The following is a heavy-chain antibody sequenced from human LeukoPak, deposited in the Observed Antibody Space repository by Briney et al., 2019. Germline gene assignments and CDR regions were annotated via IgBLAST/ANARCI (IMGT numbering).Heavy chain of an antibody. CDR1: GFTFSSYA. D-gene: IGHD3-10*01. Sequence: PGGSLRLSCAASGFTFSSYAMSWVRQAPGKGLEWVSAISGSGGSTYYADSVKGRFTISRDNSKNTLYVQMNSLRVEDTAVYYCACGELLLFGYWGQGKLVTVSS. CDR2: ISGSGGST. CDR3: ACGELLLFGY. V-gene: IGHV3-23*01. J-gene: IGHJ4*02.